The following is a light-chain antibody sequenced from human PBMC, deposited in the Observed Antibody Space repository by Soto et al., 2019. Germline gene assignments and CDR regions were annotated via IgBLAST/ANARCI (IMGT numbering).Light chain of an antibody. V-gene: IGKV1-5*01. Sequence: DIQMTQSPSTLSASVGDRVTIACRASQTINNWLAWYQQKPGKAPKLLIYHVSTLESGVPSRFSGSGSGTEFTLTISSVQPDDFATYYCQQYNSFSTFGQGTKVEIK. CDR2: HVS. CDR3: QQYNSFST. J-gene: IGKJ1*01. CDR1: QTINNW.